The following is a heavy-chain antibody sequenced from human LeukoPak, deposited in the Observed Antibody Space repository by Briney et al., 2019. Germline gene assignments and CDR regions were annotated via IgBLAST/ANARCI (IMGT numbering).Heavy chain of an antibody. CDR1: GFTFSSYA. CDR3: ARVIGGSYGLGYAYDY. D-gene: IGHD1-26*01. V-gene: IGHV3-64*01. Sequence: GGSLRLSCAASGFTFSSYAMHWVRQAPGKGLEYVSAISSNGGSTYYANSVKGRFTISRDNSKNTLYLQMGSLRAEDMAVYYCARVIGGSYGLGYAYDYWGQGTLVTVSS. J-gene: IGHJ4*02. CDR2: ISSNGGST.